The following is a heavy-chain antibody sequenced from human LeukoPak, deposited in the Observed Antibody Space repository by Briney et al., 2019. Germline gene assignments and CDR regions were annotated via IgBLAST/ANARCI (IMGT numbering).Heavy chain of an antibody. CDR3: ARDRGAQYYYDSSGYYPFDY. J-gene: IGHJ4*02. CDR1: GGSITSY. V-gene: IGHV4-59*12. CDR2: IYYSGST. D-gene: IGHD3-22*01. Sequence: SETLSLTCTVSGGSITSYWSWIRQPPGKGLEWIGYIYYSGSTNYNPSLKSRVTMSVDTSKNQFSLKLSSVTAADTAVYYCARDRGAQYYYDSSGYYPFDYWGQGTLVTVSS.